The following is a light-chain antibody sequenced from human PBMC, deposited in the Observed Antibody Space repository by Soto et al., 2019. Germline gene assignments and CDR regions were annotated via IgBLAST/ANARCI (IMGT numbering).Light chain of an antibody. CDR3: RSYTTSSPPQLV. CDR2: DVS. J-gene: IGLJ1*01. Sequence: QSVLTQPASVSGSPGQSITISCTGTSSDVGGYNYVSWYQQHPGKAPKLMIYDVSNRPSGVSNRFSGSKSGNTASLTISGLQAEDEVIYYGRSYTTSSPPQLVFGTGTKVTAL. CDR1: SSDVGGYNY. V-gene: IGLV2-14*01.